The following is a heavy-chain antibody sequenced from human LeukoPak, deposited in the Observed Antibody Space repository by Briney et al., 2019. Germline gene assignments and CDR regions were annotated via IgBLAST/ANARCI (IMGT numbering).Heavy chain of an antibody. CDR3: ARSRGGAFDI. CDR1: GGSISSGGYY. CDR2: IYHSGST. J-gene: IGHJ3*02. Sequence: SETLSLTCTVSGGSISSGGYYWSWIRRPPGKGLEWIGYIYHSGSTYYNPSLKSRVTISVGRSKNQFSLKLSSVTAADTAVYYCARSRGGAFDIWGQGTMVTVSS. V-gene: IGHV4-30-2*01.